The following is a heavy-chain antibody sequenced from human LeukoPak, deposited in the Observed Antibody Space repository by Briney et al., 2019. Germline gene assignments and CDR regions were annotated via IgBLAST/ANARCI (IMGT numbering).Heavy chain of an antibody. J-gene: IGHJ4*02. CDR3: VRDLAGRWGR. D-gene: IGHD5-24*01. V-gene: IGHV3-74*01. CDR1: GFTFSSNW. Sequence: PGGSLRLSCEASGFTFSSNWMHWVRQAPGKGLMWVSRINEGGSITNYADSVKGRSTIFRDNAKNTLYLQMISLQAEDTAVYYCVRDLAGRWGRWGQGTLVIVSS. CDR2: INEGGSIT.